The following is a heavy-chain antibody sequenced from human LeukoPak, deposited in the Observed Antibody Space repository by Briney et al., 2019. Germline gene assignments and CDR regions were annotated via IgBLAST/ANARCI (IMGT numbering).Heavy chain of an antibody. V-gene: IGHV3-30*18. CDR2: ISPDGSGK. J-gene: IGHJ4*02. D-gene: IGHD4-17*01. CDR1: GFTFSTYS. CDR3: AKEYGDYRGFDY. Sequence: PGGSLRLSCAASGFTFSTYSMNWVRQAPGKGLEWVAVISPDGSGKHYADSVKGRFTISRDNSKNTLYLQINNLRSEDTAVYYCAKEYGDYRGFDYWGQGTLVTVSS.